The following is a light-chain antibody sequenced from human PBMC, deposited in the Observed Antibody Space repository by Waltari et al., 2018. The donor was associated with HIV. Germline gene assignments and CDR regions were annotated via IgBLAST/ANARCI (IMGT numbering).Light chain of an antibody. CDR1: RSDVGGYNY. V-gene: IGLV2-11*01. Sequence: QSALTQPRSVPGPPGQSVPIPCTGTRSDVGGYNYVSWYQQHPTKAPKLTSYDVSKRPSGVPDRFAGSKSGNTASRTISGLQAEDEADYYCCSYAGTYTWVFGGGTKLTVL. CDR2: DVS. CDR3: CSYAGTYTWV. J-gene: IGLJ3*02.